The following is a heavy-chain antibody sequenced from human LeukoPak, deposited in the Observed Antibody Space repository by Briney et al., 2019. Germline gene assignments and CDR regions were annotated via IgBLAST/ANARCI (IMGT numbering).Heavy chain of an antibody. V-gene: IGHV1-69*05. CDR3: ARSEKYYYDSSGYYGYYFDY. J-gene: IGHJ4*02. D-gene: IGHD3-22*01. Sequence: SVKVSCKASGGTFSSYAISWVRQAPGQGLEWMGRIIPIFSTANYAQKFQGRVTITTDESTSTAYMELSSLRSEDTAVYYCARSEKYYYDSSGYYGYYFDYWGQGTLVTVSS. CDR1: GGTFSSYA. CDR2: IIPIFSTA.